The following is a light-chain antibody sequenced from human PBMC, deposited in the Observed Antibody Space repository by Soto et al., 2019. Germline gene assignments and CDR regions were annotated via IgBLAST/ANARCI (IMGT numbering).Light chain of an antibody. Sequence: QSALTQPASVSGSPGQSITISCTGTSSDVGSYNLVSWYQQHPVKAPKLMIYEVSKRPSGVSNRFSGSKSGNTASLTISGLQAKDESDYYCCSYAGSSTFVVFGGGTKLTVL. CDR1: SSDVGSYNL. CDR3: CSYAGSSTFVV. V-gene: IGLV2-23*02. CDR2: EVS. J-gene: IGLJ2*01.